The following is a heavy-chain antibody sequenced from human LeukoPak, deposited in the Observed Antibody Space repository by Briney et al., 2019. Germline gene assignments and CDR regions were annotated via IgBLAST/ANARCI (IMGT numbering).Heavy chain of an antibody. V-gene: IGHV1-46*01. J-gene: IGHJ3*02. CDR3: ARDHLVATGRRESDAFDI. Sequence: ASVKVSCKASGYTFTSYYMHWVRQAPGQGLEWMGIINPSGGSTSYAQKFQGRVTMTRDTSTSTVYMELSSLRSEDTAVYYCARDHLVATGRRESDAFDIRGQGTMVTVSS. D-gene: IGHD5-12*01. CDR2: INPSGGST. CDR1: GYTFTSYY.